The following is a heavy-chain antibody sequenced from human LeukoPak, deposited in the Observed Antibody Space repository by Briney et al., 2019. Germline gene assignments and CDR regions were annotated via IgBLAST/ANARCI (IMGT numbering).Heavy chain of an antibody. Sequence: ASVKVSCKASGYTFTGYYMHWVRQAPGQGLEWMGWINPNSGGTNYAQEFQGRVTMTRDTSISTAYMELSRLRSDDTAVYYCARSDTAMANFDYWGQGTLVTVSS. CDR1: GYTFTGYY. CDR2: INPNSGGT. J-gene: IGHJ4*02. V-gene: IGHV1-2*02. D-gene: IGHD5-18*01. CDR3: ARSDTAMANFDY.